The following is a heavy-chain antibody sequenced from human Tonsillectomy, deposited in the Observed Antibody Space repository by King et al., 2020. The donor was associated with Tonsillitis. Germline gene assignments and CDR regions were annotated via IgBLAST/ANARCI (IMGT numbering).Heavy chain of an antibody. CDR1: GFTFSSYG. Sequence: VQLVESGGGVVQPGGSLRLSCAASGFTFSSYGMHWVRQAPGKGLEWVAFIRYDGSNKYYVDSVKGRFTISRDNSKNTVYLQMNSLRVEDTAVYHCAKALLVLGYGDLDYWGQGTLVTVSS. D-gene: IGHD4-17*01. CDR2: IRYDGSNK. J-gene: IGHJ4*02. CDR3: AKALLVLGYGDLDY. V-gene: IGHV3-30*02.